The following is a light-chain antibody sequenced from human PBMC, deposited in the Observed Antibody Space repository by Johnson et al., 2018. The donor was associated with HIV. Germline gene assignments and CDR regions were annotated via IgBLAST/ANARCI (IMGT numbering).Light chain of an antibody. V-gene: IGLV1-51*02. CDR3: GTWHSALSGGGV. Sequence: QSVLTQPPSVSAAPGQKVTIFCSGSSSNIGNNHVSWYQQLPGTAPKLLIYENNKRPSGIPDRFSGSKSGTSATLGITGLQTGDEADYYCGTWHSALSGGGVFVTGTRVTVL. J-gene: IGLJ1*01. CDR2: ENN. CDR1: SSNIGNNH.